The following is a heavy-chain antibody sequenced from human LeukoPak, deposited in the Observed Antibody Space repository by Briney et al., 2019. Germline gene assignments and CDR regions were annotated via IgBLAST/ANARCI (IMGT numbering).Heavy chain of an antibody. J-gene: IGHJ4*02. D-gene: IGHD3-22*01. CDR2: IRYDGSNK. Sequence: PGGSLRLSCAASGFTFSSYGMHWVRQAPGKGLEWVAFIRYDGSNKYYADSVKGRFTISRDNSKSTLYLQMNSLRAEDTAVYYCARDNYDSSTPYYFDYWGQGTLVTVSS. CDR3: ARDNYDSSTPYYFDY. V-gene: IGHV3-30*02. CDR1: GFTFSSYG.